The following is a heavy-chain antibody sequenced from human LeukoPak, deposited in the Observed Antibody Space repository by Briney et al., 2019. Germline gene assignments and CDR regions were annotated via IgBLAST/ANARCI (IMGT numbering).Heavy chain of an antibody. V-gene: IGHV3-23*01. J-gene: IGHJ4*02. Sequence: PGGSLRLSCAASGFTFNSYAMSWVRQAPGKGLEWVSVVSGSGSDTNYADSVKGRFTISRDNSKNTLYLQMNSLRGEDTAVYFCAKPFRGSGSYHYSFFDSWGQGTLVTVSS. CDR1: GFTFNSYA. D-gene: IGHD3-10*01. CDR2: VSGSGSDT. CDR3: AKPFRGSGSYHYSFFDS.